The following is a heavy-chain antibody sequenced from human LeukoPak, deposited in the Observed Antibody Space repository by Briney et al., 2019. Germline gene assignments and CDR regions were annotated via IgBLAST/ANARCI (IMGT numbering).Heavy chain of an antibody. V-gene: IGHV1-69*13. CDR1: GGTFSSYA. D-gene: IGHD7-27*01. CDR2: IIPILGTA. J-gene: IGHJ4*02. Sequence: GASVKVSCKASGGTFSSYAISWVRQAPGQGLEWMGGIIPILGTANYAQKFQGRVTITADESTGTAYMELSSLRSEDTAVYYCARGDHVGLGIDYWGQGTLVTVSS. CDR3: ARGDHVGLGIDY.